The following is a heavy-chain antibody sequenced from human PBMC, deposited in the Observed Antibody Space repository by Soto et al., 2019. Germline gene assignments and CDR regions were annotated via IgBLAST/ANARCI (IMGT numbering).Heavy chain of an antibody. CDR3: ARGPGTMAKIDY. D-gene: IGHD3-10*01. CDR1: GGSISSGGYY. Sequence: QVQLQESGPGLVKPSQTLSLTCTVSGGSISSGGYYWSWIRQHPGKGLEWIGYIYYSGSTYYNPSRQSRVTRSVDTSKNQFSLKLSSVTPADTAVYYCARGPGTMAKIDYWGQGTLVTVSS. CDR2: IYYSGST. V-gene: IGHV4-31*03. J-gene: IGHJ4*02.